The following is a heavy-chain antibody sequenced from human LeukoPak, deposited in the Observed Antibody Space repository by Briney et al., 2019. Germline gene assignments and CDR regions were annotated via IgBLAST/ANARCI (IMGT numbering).Heavy chain of an antibody. V-gene: IGHV4-61*02. CDR3: ARHGGNYGDYYFDY. CDR1: GDSVSDKNFY. J-gene: IGHJ4*02. CDR2: ISTPGNT. Sequence: KSSETLSLTCDVSGDSVSDKNFYWTWVRQPAGRGLEWIGRISTPGNTNYNPSLKRRVTISLDTSKKQFSLRLSSVTAADTAVFYCARHGGNYGDYYFDYWGQGTLVTVSS. D-gene: IGHD4-17*01.